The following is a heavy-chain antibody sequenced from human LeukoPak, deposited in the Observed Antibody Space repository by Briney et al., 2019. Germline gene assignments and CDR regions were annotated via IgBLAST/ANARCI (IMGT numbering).Heavy chain of an antibody. CDR1: GYTFTGYY. J-gene: IGHJ4*02. CDR3: ARTNILTGYRPFYFDY. V-gene: IGHV1-2*02. Sequence: ASVKVSCKASGYTFTGYYMHWVRQAPGQGLEWMGWTNPSSGGTNYAQKFQGRVTMTRDTSISTAYMELSRLRSDDTAVYYCARTNILTGYRPFYFDYWGQGTLVTVSS. CDR2: TNPSSGGT. D-gene: IGHD3-9*01.